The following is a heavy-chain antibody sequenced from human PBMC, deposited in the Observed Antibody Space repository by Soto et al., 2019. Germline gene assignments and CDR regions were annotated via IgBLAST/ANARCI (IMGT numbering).Heavy chain of an antibody. J-gene: IGHJ3*01. CDR3: AILTVTGTDGFDV. V-gene: IGHV3-30*03. D-gene: IGHD1-20*01. CDR2: LSYDGSNK. CDR1: GFTFSNYA. Sequence: QVQLVESGGSVVQPGRSLRLSCAASGFTFSNYAIHWVRQAPGKGLEWVAFLSYDGSNKYYADSVKGRFTISRDNSKNTLYLQMNSLRAEDTAVYYCAILTVTGTDGFDVWGQGTMVTVSS.